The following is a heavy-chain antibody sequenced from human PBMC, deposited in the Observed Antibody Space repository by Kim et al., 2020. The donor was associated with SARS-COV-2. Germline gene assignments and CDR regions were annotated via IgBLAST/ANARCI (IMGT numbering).Heavy chain of an antibody. J-gene: IGHJ4*02. CDR3: ARDLRYVEATGDY. D-gene: IGHD1-26*01. V-gene: IGHV3-48*02. Sequence: YADSVKGRFTISRDNAKNSLYLQMNSLRDEDTAVYYCARDLRYVEATGDYWGQGTLVTVSS.